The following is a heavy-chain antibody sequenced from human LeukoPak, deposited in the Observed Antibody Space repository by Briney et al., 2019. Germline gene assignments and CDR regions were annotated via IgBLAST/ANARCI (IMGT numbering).Heavy chain of an antibody. Sequence: GGSLRLSCAASGFTFSSYAMHWVRQAPGKGLEWVAVISYDGSNKYYADSVKGRFTISRDNSKNTLYLQMNSLRAEDTAVYYCARDGGEGGYGSGSYFPGYWGQGTLVTVSS. CDR3: ARDGGEGGYGSGSYFPGY. D-gene: IGHD3-10*01. CDR2: ISYDGSNK. J-gene: IGHJ4*02. V-gene: IGHV3-30*04. CDR1: GFTFSSYA.